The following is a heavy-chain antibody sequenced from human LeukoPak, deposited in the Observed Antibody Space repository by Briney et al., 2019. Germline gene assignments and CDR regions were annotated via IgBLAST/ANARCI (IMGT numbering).Heavy chain of an antibody. J-gene: IGHJ6*03. Sequence: GGSLRLSCAASGFTFSSYAMSWVRQAPGKGLEWVSSISSSSSYIYYADSVKGRFTISRDNAKNSLYLQMNSLRAEDTAVYYCARVSGALLWFGELFSGLGYMDVWGKGTTVTVSS. CDR2: ISSSSSYI. CDR3: ARVSGALLWFGELFSGLGYMDV. V-gene: IGHV3-21*01. CDR1: GFTFSSYA. D-gene: IGHD3-10*01.